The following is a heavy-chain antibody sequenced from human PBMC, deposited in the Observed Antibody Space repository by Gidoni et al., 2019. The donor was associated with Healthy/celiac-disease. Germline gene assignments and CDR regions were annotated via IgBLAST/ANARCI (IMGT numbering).Heavy chain of an antibody. CDR2: ISSSSSTI. CDR3: ARVRYSSGWTYFDY. D-gene: IGHD6-19*01. CDR1: GFTFSSYS. J-gene: IGHJ4*02. V-gene: IGHV3-48*01. Sequence: EVQLVESGGGLVQPGGSLRLSCAASGFTFSSYSMNWVRQAPGKGLEWVSYISSSSSTIYYADSVKGRFTISRDNAKNSLYLQMNSLRAEDTAVYYCARVRYSSGWTYFDYWGQGTLVTVSS.